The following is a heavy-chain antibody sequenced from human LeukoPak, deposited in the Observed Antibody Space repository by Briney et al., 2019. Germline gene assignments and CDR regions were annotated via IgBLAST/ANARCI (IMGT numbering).Heavy chain of an antibody. CDR2: IYHSGST. D-gene: IGHD3-22*01. CDR3: ASLYYYDSSGYLIDY. Sequence: SETLSLTCAVSGGSISSGGYSWSWIRQPPGKGLEWIGYIYHSGSTYYNPSLKSRVTISVDTSKNQFSLKLSSVTAADTAVYYCASLYYYDSSGYLIDYWGQGTLVTVSS. CDR1: GGSISSGGYS. J-gene: IGHJ4*02. V-gene: IGHV4-30-2*01.